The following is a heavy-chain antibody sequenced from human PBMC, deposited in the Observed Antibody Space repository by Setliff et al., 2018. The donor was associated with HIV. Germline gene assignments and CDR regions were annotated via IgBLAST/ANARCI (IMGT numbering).Heavy chain of an antibody. CDR2: ISAYNGNT. CDR1: GYTFSSYG. V-gene: IGHV1-18*01. J-gene: IGHJ3*02. Sequence: ASVKVSCKASGYTFSSYGISWVRQAPGQGVEWMGWISAYNGNTNYAQKLQGRVTMTTDTSTSTAYMELRSLRSDDTAVYYCARGYYNFWSGYDDSRFPNPIDAFDIWGQGTMVTVSS. D-gene: IGHD3-3*01. CDR3: ARGYYNFWSGYDDSRFPNPIDAFDI.